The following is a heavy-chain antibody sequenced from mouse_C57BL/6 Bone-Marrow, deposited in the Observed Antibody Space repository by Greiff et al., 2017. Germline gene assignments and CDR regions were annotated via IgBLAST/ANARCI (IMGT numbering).Heavy chain of an antibody. J-gene: IGHJ2*01. CDR1: GYTFTSYW. CDR2: IDPSDSYT. V-gene: IGHV1-69*01. Sequence: QVQLQQPGAELVMPGASVKLSCKASGYTFTSYWMHWVKQRPGQGLEWIGEIDPSDSYTNYNQKFKGKSTLTVDKSSSTAYMQLSSLTSEDSAVYYCARESNYCSSYDFDYWGQGTTLTVSS. D-gene: IGHD1-1*01. CDR3: ARESNYCSSYDFDY.